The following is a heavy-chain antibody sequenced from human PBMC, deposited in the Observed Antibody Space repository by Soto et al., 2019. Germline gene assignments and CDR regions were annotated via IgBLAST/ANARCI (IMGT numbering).Heavy chain of an antibody. CDR3: ATDCYDSGRYYYKPHPLNY. CDR1: GYTFTSYG. D-gene: IGHD3-22*01. J-gene: IGHJ4*02. Sequence: GASVKVSCKASGYTFTSYGISWVRQGPGQGLEGMGWISAYNGNTNYAQKLQVRVTMTTDTSTSTADMELRSLRSDDTVVYYCATDCYDSGRYYYKPHPLNYGGQGTLVTVSS. CDR2: ISAYNGNT. V-gene: IGHV1-18*01.